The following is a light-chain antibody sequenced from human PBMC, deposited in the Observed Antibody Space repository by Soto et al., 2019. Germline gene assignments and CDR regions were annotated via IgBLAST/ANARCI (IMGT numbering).Light chain of an antibody. V-gene: IGKV3-11*01. Sequence: EVVLTQSPATLSLSPGERATFSCRASQSVSTHLAWYQQKPGQDPRLLIYDASKRATGFPARFSGSGSGTDFTLTIISLEPEDFAVYYCQQRTSWPSTFGGGTRVEIK. CDR3: QQRTSWPST. CDR2: DAS. J-gene: IGKJ4*01. CDR1: QSVSTH.